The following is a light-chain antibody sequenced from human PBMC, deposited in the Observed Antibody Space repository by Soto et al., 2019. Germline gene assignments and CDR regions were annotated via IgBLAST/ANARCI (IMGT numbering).Light chain of an antibody. V-gene: IGLV8-61*01. CDR1: SGSVSTGYQ. J-gene: IGLJ3*02. CDR2: STN. CDR3: VLYMGSGIGV. Sequence: QTVVTQEPAFSVSPGSTVTLTCGLSSGSVSTGYQPRWYQQTPGQAPRTLIYSTNTRSSGVPDRFSGSILGNKAALTITGAQADDGSDYYCVLYMGSGIGVFGGGTKLTVL.